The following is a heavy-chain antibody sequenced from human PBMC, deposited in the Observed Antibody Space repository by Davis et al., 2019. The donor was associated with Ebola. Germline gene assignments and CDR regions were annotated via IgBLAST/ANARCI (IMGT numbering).Heavy chain of an antibody. CDR1: GGTFSSNT. CDR2: FIPILGIA. Sequence: AASVKVSCKASGGTFSSNTISWVRQAPGQGLEWMGRFIPILGIANYAQKFQGRVTITADKSTTTAYMDLSSLRSEDTAVYYCARDSLLDAFDIWGQGTMVTVSS. V-gene: IGHV1-69*10. J-gene: IGHJ3*02. CDR3: ARDSLLDAFDI.